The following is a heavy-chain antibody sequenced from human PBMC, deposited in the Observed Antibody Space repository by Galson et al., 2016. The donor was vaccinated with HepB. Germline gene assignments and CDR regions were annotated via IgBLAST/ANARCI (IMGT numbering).Heavy chain of an antibody. J-gene: IGHJ6*02. CDR3: ARAGGFLGWSPTIYYYGVDV. D-gene: IGHD3-3*01. CDR2: INQDGSEI. CDR1: GFPFSTFW. Sequence: SLRLSCAASGFPFSTFWMTWVRQAPGKGLEWVANINQDGSEIYYVDSMKGRFTISRDNAKKSLYLQMNSLRVEDTAVYYCARAGGFLGWSPTIYYYGVDVWGHGTTVTVSS. V-gene: IGHV3-7*03.